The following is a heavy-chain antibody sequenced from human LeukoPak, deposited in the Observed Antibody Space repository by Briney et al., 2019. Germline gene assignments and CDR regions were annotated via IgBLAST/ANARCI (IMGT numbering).Heavy chain of an antibody. CDR3: AKGLMPTYSIAAAGTGDY. Sequence: PGGSLRLSCAASGFTFSSYGMHWVRQAPGKGLEWVAVISYDGSNKYYADSVKGRFTISRDNSKNTLYLQMNSLRAEDTAVYYCAKGLMPTYSIAAAGTGDYWGQGTLVTVSS. CDR1: GFTFSSYG. V-gene: IGHV3-30*18. CDR2: ISYDGSNK. J-gene: IGHJ4*02. D-gene: IGHD6-13*01.